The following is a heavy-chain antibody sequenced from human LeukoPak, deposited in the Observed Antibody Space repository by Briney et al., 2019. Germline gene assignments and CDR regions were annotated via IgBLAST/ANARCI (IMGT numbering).Heavy chain of an antibody. CDR3: ARGLVAAGTFYYYYYYGMDV. Sequence: ASVKVSCKASGYTFTSYDINWVRQATGQGLEWMGWMNPNSGNTGYAQKLQGRVTMTRNTSISTAYMELSSLRSEDTAVYYCARGLVAAGTFYYYYYYGMDVWGQGTTVTVSS. V-gene: IGHV1-8*01. CDR1: GYTFTSYD. J-gene: IGHJ6*02. D-gene: IGHD6-13*01. CDR2: MNPNSGNT.